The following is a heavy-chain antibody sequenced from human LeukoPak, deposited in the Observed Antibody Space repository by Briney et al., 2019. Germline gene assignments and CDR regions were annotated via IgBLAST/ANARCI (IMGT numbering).Heavy chain of an antibody. CDR1: GYTFTSYD. V-gene: IGHV1-8*01. CDR2: MNPNSGNI. Sequence: GASVKVSCKASGYTFTSYDINWVRQATGQGLEWMGWMNPNSGNIGYAQKFQGRVTMTRNTSISTAYMELSSLRSEDTAVYYCATDIVATTAFDIWGQGTMVAVSS. CDR3: ATDIVATTAFDI. J-gene: IGHJ3*02. D-gene: IGHD5-12*01.